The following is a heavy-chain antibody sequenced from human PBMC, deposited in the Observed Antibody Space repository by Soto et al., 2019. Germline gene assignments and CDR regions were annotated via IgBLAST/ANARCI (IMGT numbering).Heavy chain of an antibody. CDR2: IIPIFGTA. J-gene: IGHJ4*02. CDR3: ASHRYCSGGSCYHYFDY. V-gene: IGHV1-69*12. Sequence: QVQLVQSGAEVKKPGSSVKVSCKASGGTFSSYAISWVRQAPGQGLEWMGGIIPIFGTANYAQKFQGRVTMTDNHSTSTAYMKLSSLRSEDTAVYYWASHRYCSGGSCYHYFDYWGQGTLVTVSS. CDR1: GGTFSSYA. D-gene: IGHD2-15*01.